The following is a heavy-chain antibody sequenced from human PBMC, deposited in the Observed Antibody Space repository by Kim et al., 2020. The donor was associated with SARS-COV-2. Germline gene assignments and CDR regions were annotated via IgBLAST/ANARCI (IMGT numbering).Heavy chain of an antibody. J-gene: IGHJ4*02. Sequence: SETLSLTCAVYGGSFSGYYWSWIRQPPGKGLEWIGEINHSGSTNYNPSLKSRVTISVDTSKNQFSLKLSSVTAADTAVYYCARLNIVVVELAHFDYWGQGTLVTVSS. CDR1: GGSFSGYY. D-gene: IGHD2-15*01. CDR3: ARLNIVVVELAHFDY. V-gene: IGHV4-34*01. CDR2: INHSGST.